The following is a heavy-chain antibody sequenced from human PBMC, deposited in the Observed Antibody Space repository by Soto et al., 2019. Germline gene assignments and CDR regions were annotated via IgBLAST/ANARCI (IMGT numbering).Heavy chain of an antibody. Sequence: EAQLVESGGGLVQPGGALRLSCVASGFTFSDHYIHWVRQAPGKGLEWVGRTKDKANSYTAEYAASVKGRFTISRDDSENTLYLQMNSLKTEDTAVYYCTTEGALPGPDFDYWGQGTLVTVSS. CDR3: TTEGALPGPDFDY. V-gene: IGHV3-72*01. CDR2: TKDKANSYTA. D-gene: IGHD3-16*01. CDR1: GFTFSDHY. J-gene: IGHJ4*02.